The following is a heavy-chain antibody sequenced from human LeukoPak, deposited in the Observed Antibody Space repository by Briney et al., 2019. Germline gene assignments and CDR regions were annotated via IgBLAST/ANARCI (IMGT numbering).Heavy chain of an antibody. CDR3: ARDSSGAGFGSYYLRTAFDI. D-gene: IGHD1-26*01. CDR1: GGSISSSSYY. Sequence: PSETLSLTCTVSGGSISSSSYYWGWIRQPPGKGLEWIGSIYYSGSTYYNPSPKSRVTISVDTSKNQFSLKLSSVTAADTAVYYCARDSSGAGFGSYYLRTAFDIWGQGTMVTVSS. CDR2: IYYSGST. J-gene: IGHJ3*02. V-gene: IGHV4-39*07.